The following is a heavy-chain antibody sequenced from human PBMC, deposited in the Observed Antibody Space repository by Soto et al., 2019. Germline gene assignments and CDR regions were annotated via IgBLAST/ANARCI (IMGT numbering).Heavy chain of an antibody. CDR2: ISSSSSYI. J-gene: IGHJ6*02. CDR3: ARVGLSVAGKTYYYYGMDV. Sequence: GGSLRLSCAASGFTFSSYSMNWVRQAPGKGLEWVSSISSSSSYIYYADSVKGRFTISRDNAKNSLYLQMNSLRAEDTAVYYCARVGLSVAGKTYYYYGMDVWGQGTTVTVSS. D-gene: IGHD6-19*01. CDR1: GFTFSSYS. V-gene: IGHV3-21*01.